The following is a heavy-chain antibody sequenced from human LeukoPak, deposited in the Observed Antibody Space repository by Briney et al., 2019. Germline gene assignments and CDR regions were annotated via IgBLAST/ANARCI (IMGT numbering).Heavy chain of an antibody. V-gene: IGHV1-2*02. Sequence: ASVKVPCKASGYTFTGYYMHWVRQAPGQGLEWMGWINPNSGGTNYAQKFQGRVTMTRDTSISTAYMELSRLRSDDTAVYYCARSYPGVGGYYYMDVWGKGTTVTISS. CDR3: ARSYPGVGGYYYMDV. D-gene: IGHD3-3*01. J-gene: IGHJ6*03. CDR1: GYTFTGYY. CDR2: INPNSGGT.